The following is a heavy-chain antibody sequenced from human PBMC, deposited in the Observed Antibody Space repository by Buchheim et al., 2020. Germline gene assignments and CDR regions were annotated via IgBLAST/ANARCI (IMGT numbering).Heavy chain of an antibody. J-gene: IGHJ3*02. CDR1: RFTFMTYA. D-gene: IGHD3-10*01. Sequence: EVRLLESGGGLVQPGGSLRLSCAASRFTFMTYAMSWVRQAQGKGLEWVSAISGSGGSTYYADSVKGRFTISRDNSRTTLFLQMNSLRAEDTALYYCAKPTPGSSGTYSGLSAAFDIWGQGT. CDR3: AKPTPGSSGTYSGLSAAFDI. CDR2: ISGSGGST. V-gene: IGHV3-23*01.